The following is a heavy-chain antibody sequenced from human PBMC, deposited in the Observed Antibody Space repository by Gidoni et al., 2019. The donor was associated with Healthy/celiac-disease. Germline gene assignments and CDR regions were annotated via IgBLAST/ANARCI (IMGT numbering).Heavy chain of an antibody. V-gene: IGHV3-30*18. CDR1: GFTFSSYG. CDR3: AKDTVARLGELSLVGAFDI. Sequence: QVQLVEPGGGVVQPGRSLRLSWAASGFTFSSYGIHWVRQAPGKGLEWVAVISYDGSNKYYADSVKGRFTISRDNSKNTLYLQMNSLRAEDTAVYYCAKDTVARLGELSLVGAFDIWGQGTMVTVSS. J-gene: IGHJ3*02. CDR2: ISYDGSNK. D-gene: IGHD3-16*02.